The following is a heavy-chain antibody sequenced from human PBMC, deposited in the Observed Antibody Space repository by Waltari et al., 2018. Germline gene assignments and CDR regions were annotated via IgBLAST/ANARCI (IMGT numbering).Heavy chain of an antibody. CDR3: TRGLFGRSWTPYY. V-gene: IGHV4-59*02. D-gene: IGHD3-10*01. J-gene: IGHJ4*02. Sequence: QVQLQESGPGLVRPSETLSLTCTVSGASVCDYYWNWIRLPPGKGLGWIGTIYDSGATYYNPYLKRRLTMLMDTSKHQFSLILESVTAADRGLYYCTRGLFGRSWTPYYWGQGTLVTVSS. CDR2: IYDSGAT. CDR1: GASVCDYY.